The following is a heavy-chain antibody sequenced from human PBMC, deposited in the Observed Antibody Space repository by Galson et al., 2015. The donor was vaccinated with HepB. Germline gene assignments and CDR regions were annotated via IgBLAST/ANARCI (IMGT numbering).Heavy chain of an antibody. D-gene: IGHD1-7*01. V-gene: IGHV3-74*01. CDR1: GFTFSSYW. CDR3: ARDFWNYPQTGWFDP. Sequence: SLRLSCAASGFTFSSYWMHWVRQAPGKGLVWVSRINSDGSSTSYADSVKGRFTISRDNAKNTLYLQMNSLRAEDTAVYYCARDFWNYPQTGWFDPWGQGTLVTVSS. CDR2: INSDGSST. J-gene: IGHJ5*02.